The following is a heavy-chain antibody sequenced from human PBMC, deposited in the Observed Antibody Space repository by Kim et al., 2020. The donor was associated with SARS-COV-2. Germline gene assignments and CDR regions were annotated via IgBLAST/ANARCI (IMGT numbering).Heavy chain of an antibody. CDR3: ARHPMVYYGSGFFDY. J-gene: IGHJ4*02. CDR2: IYYSGST. D-gene: IGHD3-10*01. V-gene: IGHV4-39*01. CDR1: GGSISSSSYY. Sequence: SETLSLTCTVSGGSISSSSYYWGWIRQPPGKGLEWIGSIYYSGSTYYNPSLKSRVTISVDTSKNQFSLKLSSVTAADTAVYYCARHPMVYYGSGFFDYWGQGTLVTVSS.